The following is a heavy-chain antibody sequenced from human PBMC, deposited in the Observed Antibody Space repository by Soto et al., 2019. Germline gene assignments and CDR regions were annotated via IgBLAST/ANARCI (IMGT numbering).Heavy chain of an antibody. CDR2: ITFSGNTV. D-gene: IGHD2-21*01. CDR1: GFTFSDSY. Sequence: QVQLVESGGGVVKPGGSLRLSCAASGFTFSDSYMRWIRQAPGKGLEWISYITFSGNTVYYEEPLKGRFTISSDNAKNSLYLQMKRLRDESTAVYYCARVIWREKYVMDVWGQGTTVTVSS. J-gene: IGHJ6*01. CDR3: ARVIWREKYVMDV. V-gene: IGHV3-11*01.